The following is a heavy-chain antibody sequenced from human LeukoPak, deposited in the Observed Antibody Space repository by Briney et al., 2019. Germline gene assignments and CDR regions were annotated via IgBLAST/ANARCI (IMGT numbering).Heavy chain of an antibody. CDR1: GGSISSYY. V-gene: IGHV4-4*07. D-gene: IGHD6-13*01. CDR2: IYASGST. Sequence: SETLSLTCTVYGGSISSYYWSWIRQPAGKGLEWIGRIYASGSTYYNPSLKSRVTMSVDTSKNQFSLKLSSVTAADTAVYYCARGQFGIAAAGTFDYWGQGTLVTVSS. J-gene: IGHJ4*02. CDR3: ARGQFGIAAAGTFDY.